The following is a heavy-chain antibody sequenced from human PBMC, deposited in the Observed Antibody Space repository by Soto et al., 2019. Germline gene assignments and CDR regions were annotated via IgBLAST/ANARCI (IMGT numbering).Heavy chain of an antibody. CDR2: ISAYNGNT. J-gene: IGHJ4*02. CDR3: ARDLPPVDY. CDR1: GYTFSSYH. V-gene: IGHV1-18*01. Sequence: QIQLVQSGAEVKKPGASVKVSCKASGYTFSSYHITWVRQAPGQGLEWMGWISAYNGNTNYAQNLQGRATMTTDPSTSTAYMELRSLRSDATAVYYCARDLPPVDYWGQGTLVTVSS.